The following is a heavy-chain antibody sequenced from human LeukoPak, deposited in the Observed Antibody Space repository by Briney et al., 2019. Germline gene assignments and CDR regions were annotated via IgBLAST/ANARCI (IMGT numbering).Heavy chain of an antibody. CDR1: GYTFTIYY. CDR3: ASKREYSSSWYALDY. Sequence: ASVKVSFMPSGYTFTIYYMHWVRQAPGQGLEWMGIINPSGGSTSYAQKFQGRVTMTRDTSTSTVYMELSSLRSEDTAVYYCASKREYSSSWYALDYWGQGTLVTVSS. J-gene: IGHJ4*02. CDR2: INPSGGST. V-gene: IGHV1-46*01. D-gene: IGHD6-13*01.